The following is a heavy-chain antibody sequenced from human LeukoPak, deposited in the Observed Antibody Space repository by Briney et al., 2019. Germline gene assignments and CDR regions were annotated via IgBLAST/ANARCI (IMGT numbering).Heavy chain of an antibody. V-gene: IGHV4-59*01. CDR3: ARSYSSGWYNY. Sequence: PSETLSLTCTVSGGSISNFYWSWIRQPPGKGLEWIGYIYYSGSTNYNPSLKSRVTISVDTSKNQFSLKLSSVTAADTAVYYCARSYSSGWYNYWGQGTLVTVSS. J-gene: IGHJ4*02. CDR1: GGSISNFY. D-gene: IGHD6-19*01. CDR2: IYYSGST.